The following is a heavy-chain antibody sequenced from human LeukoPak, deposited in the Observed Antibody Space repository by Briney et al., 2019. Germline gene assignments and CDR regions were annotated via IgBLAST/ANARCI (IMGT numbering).Heavy chain of an antibody. Sequence: GGSLRLSCRGSGFRFGGYALSWVRQAPGKGLEWGGFIRSKALYGTSEYAASVEGRFSISRDDSNSVAYLQMNSLKTEDTAVYFCVRESVRDYYFDYWGQGTLVTVSS. CDR3: VRESVRDYYFDY. V-gene: IGHV3-49*04. CDR1: GFRFGGYA. CDR2: IRSKALYGTS. J-gene: IGHJ4*02. D-gene: IGHD3-10*02.